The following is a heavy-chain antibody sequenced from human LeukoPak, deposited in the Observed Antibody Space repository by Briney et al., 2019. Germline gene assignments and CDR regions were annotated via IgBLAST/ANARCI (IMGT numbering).Heavy chain of an antibody. J-gene: IGHJ4*02. D-gene: IGHD6-25*01. CDR1: GGSISGFY. V-gene: IGHV4-59*01. CDR3: ARGRGYADY. Sequence: SETLSLTCTVSGGSISGFYWSWIPQPPGKGLEWIGYIYYSGSTNYNPSLKRRVTISVDTFKNQFSLKLTSVSSEDTAVYYCARGRGYADYWGQGALVTVSS. CDR2: IYYSGST.